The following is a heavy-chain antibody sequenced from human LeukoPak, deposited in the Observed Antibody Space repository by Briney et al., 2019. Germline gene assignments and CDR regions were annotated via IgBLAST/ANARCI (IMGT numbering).Heavy chain of an antibody. Sequence: SETLSLTSTVSGDSISSSSYCWGWIRQPPGKGLEWIGSINYSGSTYYNPSLQSRVTLSVDTSKNQFSLKLSSVTAADTAVYYCARGVGARGSNLDYWGQGTLVTVSS. CDR1: GDSISSSSYC. V-gene: IGHV4-39*01. D-gene: IGHD1-26*01. CDR2: INYSGST. J-gene: IGHJ4*02. CDR3: ARGVGARGSNLDY.